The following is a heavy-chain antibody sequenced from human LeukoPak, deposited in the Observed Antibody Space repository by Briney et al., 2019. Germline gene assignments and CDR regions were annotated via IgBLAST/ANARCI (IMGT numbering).Heavy chain of an antibody. Sequence: ASVKVSCKASGGTFSSYAISWVRQAPGQGLEWMGGIIPIFGTANYAQKFQGRVTITADESTKTAYMELSSLRSEDTAVYYCAKTDGVLQYFDWLGVVFDSWGQGTLVTVSS. CDR3: AKTDGVLQYFDWLGVVFDS. CDR2: IIPIFGTA. D-gene: IGHD3-9*01. J-gene: IGHJ4*02. V-gene: IGHV1-69*13. CDR1: GGTFSSYA.